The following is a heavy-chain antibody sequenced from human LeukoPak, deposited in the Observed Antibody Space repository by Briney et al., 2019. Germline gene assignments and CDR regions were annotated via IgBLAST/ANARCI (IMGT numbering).Heavy chain of an antibody. CDR2: ISWNSGSI. V-gene: IGHV3-9*01. CDR3: AKDIRPAIVFMDV. CDR1: GFTFDNYA. Sequence: GGSLRLACAASGFTFDNYAMHWVRQAPGKGLEWISGISWNSGSIGYADSVKGRFTISRDNAKNSLYLQMNSLRAEDTALYYCAKDIRPAIVFMDVWGKGTTVPVSS. D-gene: IGHD2-15*01. J-gene: IGHJ6*03.